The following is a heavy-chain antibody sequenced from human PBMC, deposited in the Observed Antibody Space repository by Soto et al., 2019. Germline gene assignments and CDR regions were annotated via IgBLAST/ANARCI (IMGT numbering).Heavy chain of an antibody. J-gene: IGHJ6*02. D-gene: IGHD6-6*01. CDR3: ARHVRLSSSSFTLPRDYYGMDV. V-gene: IGHV5-51*01. Sequence: EVQLVQSGAEVKKPGESLKISCKGSGYSFTSYWIGWVRQMPGKGLEWMGIIYPGDSDTRYSPSFQGQVTISADKSISTAYLQWSSLKASDTAMYYCARHVRLSSSSFTLPRDYYGMDVWGQGTTVTVSS. CDR1: GYSFTSYW. CDR2: IYPGDSDT.